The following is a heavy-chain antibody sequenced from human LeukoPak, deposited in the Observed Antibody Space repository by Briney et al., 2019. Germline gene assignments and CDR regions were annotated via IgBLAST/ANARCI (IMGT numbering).Heavy chain of an antibody. Sequence: LGESLKISCKGSGYSFTSYWIGWVRQMPGKGLEWMGIIYPGDSDTRYSPSFQGQVTISADKSISTAYLQWSSLKASDTAMYYCARGRRWTVVVPAVLNSRSRATNWFDPWGQGTLVTVSS. J-gene: IGHJ5*02. CDR1: GYSFTSYW. V-gene: IGHV5-51*01. CDR2: IYPGDSDT. D-gene: IGHD2-2*01. CDR3: ARGRRWTVVVPAVLNSRSRATNWFDP.